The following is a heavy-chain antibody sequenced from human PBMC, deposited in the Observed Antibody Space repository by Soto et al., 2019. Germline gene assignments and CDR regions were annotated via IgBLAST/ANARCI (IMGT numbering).Heavy chain of an antibody. CDR3: ARRSSGWYFDY. CDR1: GFTFSSYA. D-gene: IGHD6-19*01. CDR2: ISGSGGST. J-gene: IGHJ4*02. V-gene: IGHV3-23*01. Sequence: EVQLLESGGGLVQPGGSLRLSCAASGFTFSSYAMSWVRQAPGKGLEWVSVISGSGGSTYDADSVKGRFTISRDNSKNPLYLQMNSLRAEDTAVFYCARRSSGWYFDYWGQGTVVTVSS.